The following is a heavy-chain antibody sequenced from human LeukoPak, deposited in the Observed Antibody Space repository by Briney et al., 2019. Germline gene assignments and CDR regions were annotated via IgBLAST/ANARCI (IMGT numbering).Heavy chain of an antibody. D-gene: IGHD7-27*01. J-gene: IGHJ4*02. CDR1: GFTFSSYA. V-gene: IGHV3-23*01. CDR3: AKGVWADN. Sequence: GRSLRLSCAASGFTFSSYAMHWVRQAPGEGLEWVSTILDGDGRTYYADSLKGRFTVSRDDSKNTLFLQMNSLRAEDTAIYYCAKGVWADNWGQGTLVTVSS. CDR2: ILDGDGRT.